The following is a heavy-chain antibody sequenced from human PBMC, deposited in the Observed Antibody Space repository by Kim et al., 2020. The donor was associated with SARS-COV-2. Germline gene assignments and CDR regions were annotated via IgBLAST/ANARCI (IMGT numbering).Heavy chain of an antibody. CDR3: ASPYCSGGSCYYYYGMDV. J-gene: IGHJ6*02. V-gene: IGHV3-33*05. Sequence: GGSLRLSCAASGFTFSSYGMHWVRQAPGKGLEWVAVISYDGSNKYYADSVKGRFTISRDNSKNTLYLQMNSLRAEDTAVYYCASPYCSGGSCYYYYGMDVWGQGTTVTVSS. CDR1: GFTFSSYG. D-gene: IGHD2-15*01. CDR2: ISYDGSNK.